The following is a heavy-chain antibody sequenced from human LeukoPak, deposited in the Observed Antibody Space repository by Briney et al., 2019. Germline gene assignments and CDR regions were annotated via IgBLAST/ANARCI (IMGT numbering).Heavy chain of an antibody. D-gene: IGHD3-9*01. J-gene: IGHJ2*01. CDR3: ARHSDDILTGYYSRPYWYFDL. Sequence: GGSLRLSCAASGFTFSDYYMSWIRQAPGKGLEWVSYISSSGSTIYYADSVKGRFTISRDNAKNSLYLQMNSLRAEDTAVYYCARHSDDILTGYYSRPYWYFDLWGRGTLVTVSS. CDR1: GFTFSDYY. V-gene: IGHV3-11*01. CDR2: ISSSGSTI.